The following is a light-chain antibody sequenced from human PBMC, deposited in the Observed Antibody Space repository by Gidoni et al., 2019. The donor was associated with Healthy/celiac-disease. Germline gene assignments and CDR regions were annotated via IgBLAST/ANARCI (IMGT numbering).Light chain of an antibody. Sequence: IVFTQSPGTLSLSPGERATLSCRASQSVSSSYLAWYQQKPGQAPRLLIYGASSRATGIPDRFSGSGSGTDFTLTISRLEPEDFAVYYCQQYGSSRFAFGGGTKVEIK. CDR3: QQYGSSRFA. CDR1: QSVSSSY. V-gene: IGKV3-20*01. CDR2: GAS. J-gene: IGKJ4*01.